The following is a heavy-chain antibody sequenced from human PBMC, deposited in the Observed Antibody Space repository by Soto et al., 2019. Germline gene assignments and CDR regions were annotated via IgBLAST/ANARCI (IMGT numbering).Heavy chain of an antibody. CDR2: IFPSDSDT. J-gene: IGHJ5*02. CDR3: ARKDKSGYFNWFDP. CDR1: GYKFKYYW. V-gene: IGHV5-51*01. Sequence: GESRKISCRTSGYKFKYYWIAGVRQMPGKGLEWMGIIFPSDSDTRYSPSFQGQVTISADRSTSTVFLQWASLKASDTAVYFCARKDKSGYFNWFDPWGQGTLVTVS. D-gene: IGHD3-22*01.